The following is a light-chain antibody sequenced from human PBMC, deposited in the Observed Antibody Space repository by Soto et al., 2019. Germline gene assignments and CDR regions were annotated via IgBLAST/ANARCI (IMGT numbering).Light chain of an antibody. J-gene: IGKJ1*01. CDR1: QSVSSSY. Sequence: EIVLTQSPGTLSLSPGERATLSCRASQSVSSSYLAWYQQRRGQAPRLLIYGATSRATGIPDRFSGSGSGTDFTLTISSLEPEDFAVYYCHQRKSWPRTFGQGTKVDIK. V-gene: IGKV3D-20*02. CDR2: GAT. CDR3: HQRKSWPRT.